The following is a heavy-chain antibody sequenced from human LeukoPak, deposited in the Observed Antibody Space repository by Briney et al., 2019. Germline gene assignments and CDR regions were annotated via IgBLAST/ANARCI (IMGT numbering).Heavy chain of an antibody. J-gene: IGHJ4*02. V-gene: IGHV4-61*08. Sequence: SETLSLTCTVSGGSISSGGYYWSWIRQHPGKGLEWIGYIYYSGSTNYNPSLKSRVTISVDTSKNQFSLKLSSVAAADTAVYYCARNSRGDFWSGYYSDWGQGTLVTVSS. D-gene: IGHD3-3*01. CDR2: IYYSGST. CDR1: GGSISSGGYY. CDR3: ARNSRGDFWSGYYSD.